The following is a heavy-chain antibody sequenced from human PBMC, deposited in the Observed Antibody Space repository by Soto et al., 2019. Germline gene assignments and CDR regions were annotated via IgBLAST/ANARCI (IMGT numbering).Heavy chain of an antibody. CDR2: VTGSGGST. V-gene: IGHV3-23*04. CDR3: ARAREFSGSGFDD. J-gene: IGHJ5*02. CDR1: GFTFRNFA. Sequence: EVQLAESGGGLVQPGGSLRLSCAATGFTFRNFAMSWVRQAPGKGLEWVSLVTGSGGSTFHAASVKGRFIMSRDNAKATMYLQMNSLRAEDAAVYYCARAREFSGSGFDDWGQGTLVTVSS. D-gene: IGHD3-10*01.